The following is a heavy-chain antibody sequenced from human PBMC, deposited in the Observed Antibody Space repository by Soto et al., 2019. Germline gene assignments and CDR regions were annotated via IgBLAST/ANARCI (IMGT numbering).Heavy chain of an antibody. J-gene: IGHJ6*02. CDR3: ARNIAAAGGGWAYGMDG. D-gene: IGHD6-13*01. Sequence: SQTLSLTCAISGDSVSSNSAAWNWIRQSPSRGLEWLGRTYYRSKWYNDYAVSVKSRITINPDTSKNQFSLQLNSVTPEDTAVYYCARNIAAAGGGWAYGMDGWGQGTTVTVAS. V-gene: IGHV6-1*01. CDR2: TYYRSKWYN. CDR1: GDSVSSNSAA.